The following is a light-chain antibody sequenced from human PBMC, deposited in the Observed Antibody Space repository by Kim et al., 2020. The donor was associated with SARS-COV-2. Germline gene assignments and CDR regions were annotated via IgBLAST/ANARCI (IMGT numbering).Light chain of an antibody. J-gene: IGKJ2*01. CDR1: QSVSSN. CDR3: QQYNNWPGA. V-gene: IGKV3-15*01. CDR2: GAS. Sequence: SVAPWERATLSCRASQSVSSNLAWYQQQPGQAPRLLIYGASTRATGIPARFSGSGSGTEFTLTISSLQSEDFAVYYCQQYNNWPGAFGQGTKLEI.